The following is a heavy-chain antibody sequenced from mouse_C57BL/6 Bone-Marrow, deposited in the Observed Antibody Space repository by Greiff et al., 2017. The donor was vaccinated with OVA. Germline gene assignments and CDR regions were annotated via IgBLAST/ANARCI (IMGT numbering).Heavy chain of an antibody. CDR2: IYPRSGNT. J-gene: IGHJ4*01. D-gene: IGHD1-1*01. CDR1: GYTFTSYG. CDR3: ANYGSSGYAMDY. Sequence: VKLVESGAELARPGASVKLSCKASGYTFTSYGISWVKQRTGQGLEWIGEIYPRSGNTYYNEKFKGKATLTADKSSSTAYMELRSLTSEDSAVYFCANYGSSGYAMDYWGQGTSVTVSS. V-gene: IGHV1-81*01.